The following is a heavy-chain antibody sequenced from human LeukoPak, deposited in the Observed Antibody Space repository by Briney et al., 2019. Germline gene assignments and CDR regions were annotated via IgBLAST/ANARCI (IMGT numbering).Heavy chain of an antibody. V-gene: IGHV4-39*07. D-gene: IGHD5-18*01. CDR3: AREIVGRASHTAMVNISGYYYYMDV. Sequence: TSETLSLTCTVSSGSISTSNYYWGWVRQPPGKALEWIGNIFYSGSTYYSPSLKSRVTISLDTSRNQFSLKLNSVTAADTAVYYCAREIVGRASHTAMVNISGYYYYMDVWGKGTTVTISS. CDR2: IFYSGST. J-gene: IGHJ6*03. CDR1: SGSISTSNYY.